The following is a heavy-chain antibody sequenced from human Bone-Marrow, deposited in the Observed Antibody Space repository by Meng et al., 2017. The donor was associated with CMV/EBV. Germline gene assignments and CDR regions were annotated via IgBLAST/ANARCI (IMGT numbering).Heavy chain of an antibody. Sequence: SVKVSCKASGGTFSSYAISWVRQAPGQGLEWMGGIIPILGIANYAQKFQGRVTITTDESTSTAYMELSSLRSEDTAVYYCARANSSSWYGGDYYYYGMDVWGQGTTVTVSS. V-gene: IGHV1-69*10. CDR2: IIPILGIA. CDR1: GGTFSSYA. J-gene: IGHJ6*02. CDR3: ARANSSSWYGGDYYYYGMDV. D-gene: IGHD6-13*01.